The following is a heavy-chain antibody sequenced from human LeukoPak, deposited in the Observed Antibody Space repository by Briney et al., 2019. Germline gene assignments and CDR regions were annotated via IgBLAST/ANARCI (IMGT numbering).Heavy chain of an antibody. CDR1: GGSISSGGYY. Sequence: SETLSLTCTVSGGSISSGGYYWSRIRQHPGKGLEWIGYIYYSGSTYYNPSLKSRVTISVDTSKNQFSLKLSSVTAADTAVYYYARDSGYDDSGFDYWGQGTLVTVSS. V-gene: IGHV4-31*03. CDR3: ARDSGYDDSGFDY. D-gene: IGHD5-12*01. J-gene: IGHJ4*02. CDR2: IYYSGST.